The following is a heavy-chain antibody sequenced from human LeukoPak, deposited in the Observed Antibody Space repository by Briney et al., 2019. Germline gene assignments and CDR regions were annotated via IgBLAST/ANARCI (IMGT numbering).Heavy chain of an antibody. CDR1: GGSISSGGFC. Sequence: SQTLSLTCTVSGGSISSGGFCWSWIRQHPGKGLEWIGYIYYSGTTYYNPSLMSRVTISVDTSKNQFSLKLSSVTAADTAVYYCARDNSGLNFDYWGQGTLVTVSS. D-gene: IGHD1-26*01. V-gene: IGHV4-31*03. J-gene: IGHJ4*02. CDR2: IYYSGTT. CDR3: ARDNSGLNFDY.